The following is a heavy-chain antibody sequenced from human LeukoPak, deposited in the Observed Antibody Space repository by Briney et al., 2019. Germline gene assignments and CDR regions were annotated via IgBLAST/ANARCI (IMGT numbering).Heavy chain of an antibody. D-gene: IGHD6-13*01. J-gene: IGHJ4*02. CDR3: ARLGGIAAAGTLGY. CDR2: INHSGST. Sequence: SETLSLTCAVYGGSFSGYYWSWIRQPPGKGLEWIGEINHSGSTNYNPSLKSRVTISVDTSKNQFSLKLSSVTAADTAVYYCARLGGIAAAGTLGYWGQGTLVTVSS. V-gene: IGHV4-34*01. CDR1: GGSFSGYY.